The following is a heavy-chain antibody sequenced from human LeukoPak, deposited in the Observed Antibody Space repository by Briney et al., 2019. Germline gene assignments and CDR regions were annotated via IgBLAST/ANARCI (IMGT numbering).Heavy chain of an antibody. Sequence: ASVKVSCKAPGYTFTTYGLSWVRQAPGQGVELMGWISPYNGNTNYVQKFQGRVTMTTNTATSTAYMELRSLRSDDTAVYYCARRNSYYYCMDVWGTRTTVTVSS. CDR2: ISPYNGNT. J-gene: IGHJ6*04. CDR1: GYTFTTYG. D-gene: IGHD2/OR15-2a*01. V-gene: IGHV1-18*01. CDR3: ARRNSYYYCMDV.